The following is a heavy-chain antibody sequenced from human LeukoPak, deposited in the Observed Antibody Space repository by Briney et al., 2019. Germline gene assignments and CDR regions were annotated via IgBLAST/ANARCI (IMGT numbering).Heavy chain of an antibody. CDR3: ARDPTFDY. J-gene: IGHJ4*02. Sequence: PGGSLRLSCVASGFTFSSYAMSWVRQAPGKGLEWVSMIRNSGGTTDYADSVKGRFTISRDNSKNTLYLQMNSLRAEDTAVYYCARDPTFDYWGQGTLVTVSS. CDR2: IRNSGGTT. CDR1: GFTFSSYA. V-gene: IGHV3-23*01.